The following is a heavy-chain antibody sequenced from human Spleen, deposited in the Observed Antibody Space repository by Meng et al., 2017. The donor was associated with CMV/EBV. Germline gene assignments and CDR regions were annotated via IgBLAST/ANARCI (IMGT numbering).Heavy chain of an antibody. D-gene: IGHD3-10*01. CDR2: IWSDGSYQ. CDR1: GFTFNNYG. CDR3: TTAAEYYGSGN. V-gene: IGHV3-33*01. J-gene: IGHJ4*02. Sequence: LSLTCAASGFTFNNYGMHWVRQAPGKGLEWVAVIWSDGSYQYYGDSVRGRFTISRDNSNNTLYLEMNSLKTEDTAVYYCTTAAEYYGSGNWGQGTLVTVSS.